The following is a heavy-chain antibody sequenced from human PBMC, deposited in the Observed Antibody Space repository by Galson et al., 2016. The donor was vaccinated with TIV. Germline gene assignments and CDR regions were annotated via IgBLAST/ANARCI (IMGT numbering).Heavy chain of an antibody. CDR1: GFSFMSYG. CDR2: LWHDGKKK. J-gene: IGHJ5*02. Sequence: SLRLSCAASGFSFMSYGMHWVRQVPGEGLEWVAVLWHDGKKKYYADSVNGRFTISRDHARNTLHLQMNGLRAEDSAVYYCARDKMTTTIFGSGFDPWGQGTLVTVSS. CDR3: ARDKMTTTIFGSGFDP. D-gene: IGHD3-3*01. V-gene: IGHV3-33*01.